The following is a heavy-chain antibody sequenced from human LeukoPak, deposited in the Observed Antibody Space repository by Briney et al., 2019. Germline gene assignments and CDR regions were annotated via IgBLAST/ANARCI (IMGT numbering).Heavy chain of an antibody. V-gene: IGHV3-9*01. D-gene: IGHD3-22*01. CDR3: AKWTSYYYDSSGYFDY. Sequence: GGPLSLSGAASGFRFDVYALHWVRQAPGKGLEWVSGIGWNSGRRGYADSVKGRFTISRDNAKNSLYLQMNSLRAEDTALYYCAKWTSYYYDSSGYFDYWGQGTLVTVSS. CDR1: GFRFDVYA. CDR2: IGWNSGRR. J-gene: IGHJ4*02.